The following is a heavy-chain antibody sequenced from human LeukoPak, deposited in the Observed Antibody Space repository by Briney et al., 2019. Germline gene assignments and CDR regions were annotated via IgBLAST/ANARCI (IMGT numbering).Heavy chain of an antibody. CDR3: ARDFTYYDSSGYYPYYYYMDV. J-gene: IGHJ6*03. D-gene: IGHD3-22*01. CDR1: GYTFTGYY. CDR2: INPNSGGT. V-gene: IGHV1-2*02. Sequence: GASVKVSCKASGYTFTGYYMHWVRQAPGQGLEWMGWINPNSGGTNYAQKFQGRVTMTRDTSISTAYMELSRLRSDDTAVYYCARDFTYYDSSGYYPYYYYMDVWGKGTTVTVSS.